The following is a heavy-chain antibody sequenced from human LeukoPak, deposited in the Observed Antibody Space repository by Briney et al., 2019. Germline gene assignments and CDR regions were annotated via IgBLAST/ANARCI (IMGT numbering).Heavy chain of an antibody. V-gene: IGHV3-23*01. Sequence: GGSLRRSWAASRFTFISYAMSWVRQAPGEGAEGVSAINGSGGSTYYADSVQGRFTISRDNAKNSLYLQMNSLRAEDTAVYYCARDPPPSYIAAAGTNWGQGTLVTVSS. CDR2: INGSGGST. J-gene: IGHJ4*02. D-gene: IGHD6-13*01. CDR3: ARDPPPSYIAAAGTN. CDR1: RFTFISYA.